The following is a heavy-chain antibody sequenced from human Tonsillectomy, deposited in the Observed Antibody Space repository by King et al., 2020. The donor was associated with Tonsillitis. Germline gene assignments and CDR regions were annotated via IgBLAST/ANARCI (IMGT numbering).Heavy chain of an antibody. Sequence: VQLVESGGGLVQPGGSLRLSCAASGFTFSSYAMSWVRQAPGKGLEWVSGIRGSGGSTYYTDSVMGRFTISRDNSKNTPSLQMNSLGAEDTAVYYCAKVRGDFWSGYQYFDYWGQGTLVTVSS. CDR2: IRGSGGST. J-gene: IGHJ4*02. CDR3: AKVRGDFWSGYQYFDY. V-gene: IGHV3-23*04. D-gene: IGHD3-3*01. CDR1: GFTFSSYA.